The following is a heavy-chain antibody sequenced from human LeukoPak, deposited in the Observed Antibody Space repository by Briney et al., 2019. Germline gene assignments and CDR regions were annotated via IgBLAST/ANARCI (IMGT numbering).Heavy chain of an antibody. Sequence: SETLSLTCTVSGGSISGSSYHWGWIRQPPGQGLEWIGHIYYSGATKYNPSLKSRITISVDTSKNQFSLMLSSVTAADTAVYYCARGRKLLVPAARSFRFDYWGQGTLVTVSS. D-gene: IGHD2-2*01. V-gene: IGHV4-61*05. CDR1: GGSISGSSYH. CDR2: IYYSGAT. CDR3: ARGRKLLVPAARSFRFDY. J-gene: IGHJ4*02.